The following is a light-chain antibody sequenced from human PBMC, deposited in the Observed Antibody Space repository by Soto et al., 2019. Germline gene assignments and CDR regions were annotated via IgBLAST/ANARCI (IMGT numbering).Light chain of an antibody. CDR3: SAYTSRSRLYV. Sequence: QSALTQPDSVSGSPGQSITISCTGTSSDVGGYNYVSWYQQHPGKAPKLMIYEVSNRPSGVSNRFSGSKSGNTASLTISGLQDEDEADYYCSAYTSRSRLYVFGPGTKVTVL. CDR2: EVS. V-gene: IGLV2-14*01. J-gene: IGLJ1*01. CDR1: SSDVGGYNY.